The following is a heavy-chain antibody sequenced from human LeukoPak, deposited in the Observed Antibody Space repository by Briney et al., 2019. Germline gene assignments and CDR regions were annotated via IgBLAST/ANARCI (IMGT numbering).Heavy chain of an antibody. D-gene: IGHD3-10*01. CDR3: ARDLVSRYGSGSYRWFDP. CDR1: GGSISSYY. V-gene: IGHV4-59*01. CDR2: IYYSGST. J-gene: IGHJ5*02. Sequence: SETLSLTCTVSGGSISSYYWSWIRQPPGKGLEWIGYIYYSGSTNYNPSLKSRVTISVDTSKNQFSLKLSSVTAADTAVYYCARDLVSRYGSGSYRWFDPWGQGTLVTVSS.